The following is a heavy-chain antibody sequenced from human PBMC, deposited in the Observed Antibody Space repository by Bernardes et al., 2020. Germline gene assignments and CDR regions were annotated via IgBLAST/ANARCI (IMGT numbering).Heavy chain of an antibody. D-gene: IGHD3-3*01. CDR3: ARQPPAYYDFWSGYHFDY. CDR1: GGSISSSSYY. J-gene: IGHJ4*02. CDR2: IYYSGST. V-gene: IGHV4-39*01. Sequence: SETLSLTCTVSGGSISSSSYYWGWLLQPPGKGLEWIGSIYYSGSTYYNPSLKSRVTISVDTSKNQFSLKLSSVTAADTAVYYCARQPPAYYDFWSGYHFDYWGQGTLVTVSS.